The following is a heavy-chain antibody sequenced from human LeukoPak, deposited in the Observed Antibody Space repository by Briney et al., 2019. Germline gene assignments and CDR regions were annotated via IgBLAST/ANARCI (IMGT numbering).Heavy chain of an antibody. CDR1: GGSISSGSYY. D-gene: IGHD6-13*01. CDR2: IYTSGST. V-gene: IGHV4-61*02. J-gene: IGHJ3*02. Sequence: SQTLSLTCTVSGGSISSGSYYWSWIRQPAGKGLEWIGRIYTSGSTYHNPSLKSRVTISVDTSKNQFSLKLSSVSAADTAVYYCARVEYSSSWSAFDIWGQGTMLTVSS. CDR3: ARVEYSSSWSAFDI.